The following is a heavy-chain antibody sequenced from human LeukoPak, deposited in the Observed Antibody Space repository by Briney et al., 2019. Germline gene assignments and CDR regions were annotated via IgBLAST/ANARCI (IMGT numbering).Heavy chain of an antibody. J-gene: IGHJ6*03. CDR3: ARGRQGSGSYDYYYMDV. CDR1: GFTVSSNY. Sequence: GGSLRLSCAASGFTVSSNYMSWVRQAPGKGLEWVSVIYSGGSTYYADSVKGRFTISRDNSKNTLYLQMNSLRAEDTAVYYCARGRQGSGSYDYYYMDVWGKGTTVTISS. V-gene: IGHV3-53*01. CDR2: IYSGGST. D-gene: IGHD3-10*01.